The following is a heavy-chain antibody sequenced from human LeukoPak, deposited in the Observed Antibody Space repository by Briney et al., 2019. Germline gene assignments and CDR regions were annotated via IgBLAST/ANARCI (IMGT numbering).Heavy chain of an antibody. CDR2: IIPIFGTA. CDR1: GGTFSSYA. Sequence: ASVRVSCKASGGTFSSYAISWVRQAPGQGLEWMGGIIPIFGTANYAQKFQGRVTITTDESTSTAYMELSSLRSEDTAVYYCARAEPYGDYYFDYWGEGTLVTVSS. D-gene: IGHD4-17*01. J-gene: IGHJ4*02. CDR3: ARAEPYGDYYFDY. V-gene: IGHV1-69*05.